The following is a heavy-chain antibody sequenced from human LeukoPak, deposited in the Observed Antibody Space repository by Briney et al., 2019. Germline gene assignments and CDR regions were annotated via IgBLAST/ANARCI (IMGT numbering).Heavy chain of an antibody. V-gene: IGHV4-39*02. CDR1: GGSVSSTSYY. CDR3: ARVVSTWSAFDR. CDR2: IYYSGST. D-gene: IGHD6-13*01. Sequence: PSETLSLTCTVSGGSVSSTSYYWGWIRQPPGKGLEWIGNIYYSGSTSYNPSLSSRLTISIDTSKNHLSLTLDSTTAADTALYYCARVVSTWSAFDRWGQGTMVIVSS. J-gene: IGHJ3*02.